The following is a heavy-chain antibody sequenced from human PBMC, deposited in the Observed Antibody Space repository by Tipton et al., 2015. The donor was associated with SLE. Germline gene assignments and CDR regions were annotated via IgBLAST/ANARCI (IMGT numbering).Heavy chain of an antibody. Sequence: SLRLSCAASGFTFSSYGMHWVRQAPGKGLEWVAFIRYDGSNKYYADSVKGRFTISRDNSKNTLYLQMNSLRAEDTAVYYCASPRGGLGAFDIWGQGTMVTVSS. CDR3: ASPRGGLGAFDI. D-gene: IGHD3-10*01. J-gene: IGHJ3*02. CDR1: GFTFSSYG. CDR2: IRYDGSNK. V-gene: IGHV3-30*02.